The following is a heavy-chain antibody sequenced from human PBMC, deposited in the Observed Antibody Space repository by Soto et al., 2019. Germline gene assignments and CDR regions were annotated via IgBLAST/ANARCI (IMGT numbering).Heavy chain of an antibody. CDR1: GYSFTTYW. D-gene: IGHD3-16*01. CDR2: IDPSDSYT. Sequence: AESRKISCKGSGYSFTTYWINWVRQMPGKGLEWIGRIDPSDSYTNYSPSFQGHVTISADKSITTAYLQWSSLKASDTAMYYCARRFDSLSLGLEEDYYYYGMDVWGQGTTVTVSS. V-gene: IGHV5-10-1*01. J-gene: IGHJ6*02. CDR3: ARRFDSLSLGLEEDYYYYGMDV.